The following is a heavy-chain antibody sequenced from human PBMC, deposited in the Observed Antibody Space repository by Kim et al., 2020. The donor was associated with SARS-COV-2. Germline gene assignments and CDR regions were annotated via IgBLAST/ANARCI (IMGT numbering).Heavy chain of an antibody. CDR2: IKSDGSGI. J-gene: IGHJ4*02. V-gene: IGHV3-74*01. CDR3: VRGGTYFGSGVFDF. Sequence: GGSLRLSCAASGFTFSSYWVHWVRQAPGKGLVWVSRIKSDGSGISYADSVKGRFTISRDNANNTLYLQMNSLRAEDTAVYYCVRGGTYFGSGVFDFWGQG. D-gene: IGHD3-10*01. CDR1: GFTFSSYW.